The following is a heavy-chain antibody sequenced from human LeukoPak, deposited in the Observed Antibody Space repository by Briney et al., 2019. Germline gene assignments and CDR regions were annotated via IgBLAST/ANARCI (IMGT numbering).Heavy chain of an antibody. J-gene: IGHJ6*02. CDR2: INPSGGST. V-gene: IGHV1-46*01. D-gene: IGHD2-8*01. CDR1: GYNFISYY. Sequence: ASVKVSCKASGYNFISYYMHWVRQAPGQGPEWMGIINPSGGSTSYAQKFQDRVTMTRDTSTSTVYMELSSLKSEDTAVYYCAREDVVLVDAVRYYYYGVDVWGQGTTVTVSS. CDR3: AREDVVLVDAVRYYYYGVDV.